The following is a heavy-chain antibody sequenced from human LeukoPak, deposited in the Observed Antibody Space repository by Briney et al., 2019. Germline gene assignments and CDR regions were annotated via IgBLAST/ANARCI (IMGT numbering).Heavy chain of an antibody. J-gene: IGHJ5*02. CDR3: ARDQEFGIAAVKSWFDP. Sequence: GASVKVSCKSSVYTXTSYGINWVRQVPGQGLEWMGWISAYNGNTIYAQKLQGRVTMTTDTSTNTDYMEVMSLRSDDTAVYYCARDQEFGIAAVKSWFDPWGQGTLVTVSS. CDR2: ISAYNGNT. D-gene: IGHD6-13*01. CDR1: VYTXTSYG. V-gene: IGHV1-18*01.